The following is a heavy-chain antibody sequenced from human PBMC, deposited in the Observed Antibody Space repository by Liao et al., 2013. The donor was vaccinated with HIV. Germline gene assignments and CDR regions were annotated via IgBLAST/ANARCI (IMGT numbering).Heavy chain of an antibody. CDR1: GGSISSYY. V-gene: IGHV4-59*01. Sequence: QVQLQESGPGLVKPSETLSLTCTVSGGSISSYYWSWIRQPPGKGLEWIGYIYYSGSTNYNPSLKSRVTISVDTSKNQFSLKLSSVTAADTAVYYCARGSEGSGWEYYFDYWGQGTLVTVSS. J-gene: IGHJ4*02. D-gene: IGHD6-19*01. CDR3: ARGSEGSGWEYYFDY. CDR2: IYYSGST.